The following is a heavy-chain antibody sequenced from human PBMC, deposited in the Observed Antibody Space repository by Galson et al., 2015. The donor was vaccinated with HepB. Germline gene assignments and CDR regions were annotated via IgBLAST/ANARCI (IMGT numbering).Heavy chain of an antibody. J-gene: IGHJ4*02. Sequence: QSGAEVKKPGESLRISCKGSGSSFTSYWISWVRQMPGKGLEWMGRIDPSDSYTNYSPSFQGHVTISADKSISTAYLQWSSLKASDTAMYYCARLEEGGIAAAGTDYWGQGTLVTVSS. V-gene: IGHV5-10-1*01. D-gene: IGHD6-13*01. CDR2: IDPSDSYT. CDR3: ARLEEGGIAAAGTDY. CDR1: GSSFTSYW.